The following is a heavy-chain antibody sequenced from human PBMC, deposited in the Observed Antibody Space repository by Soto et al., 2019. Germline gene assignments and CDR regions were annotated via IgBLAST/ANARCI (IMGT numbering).Heavy chain of an antibody. V-gene: IGHV3-13*01. J-gene: IGHJ5*01. D-gene: IGHD6-13*01. Sequence: GGSLRLSCAASGFTFSSYGMHWVRQATGKGLEWVSAIGTAGDTYYPGSVKGRFTISRENAKNSLYLQMNSLRAEDTAVYYCARVSSTSSSSWFDYWGQGTLVTVSS. CDR2: IGTAGDT. CDR3: ARVSSTSSSSWFDY. CDR1: GFTFSSYG.